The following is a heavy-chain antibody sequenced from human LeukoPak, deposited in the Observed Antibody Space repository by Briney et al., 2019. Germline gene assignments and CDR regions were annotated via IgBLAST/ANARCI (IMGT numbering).Heavy chain of an antibody. CDR2: IRYDGTNK. CDR1: EFTFSTYG. CDR3: AKGNSRRLTMDV. Sequence: PGGSLRLSCAASEFTFSTYGMHWVRQAPGKGLEWVAFIRYDGTNKYYTDSVKGRFTISRDNSKNTLYLQMNSLRAEDTAVYYCAKGNSRRLTMDVWGKGTTVTVSS. J-gene: IGHJ6*03. V-gene: IGHV3-30*02. D-gene: IGHD2/OR15-2a*01.